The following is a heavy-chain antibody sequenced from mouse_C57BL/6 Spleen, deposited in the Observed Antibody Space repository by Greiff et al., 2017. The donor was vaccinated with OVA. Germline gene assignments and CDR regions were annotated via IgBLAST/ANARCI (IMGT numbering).Heavy chain of an antibody. CDR1: GYAFSSSW. D-gene: IGHD2-3*01. CDR2: IYPGDGDT. Sequence: VKLQESGPELVKPGASVKISCKASGYAFSSSWMNWVKQRPGKGLEWIGRIYPGDGDTNYNGKFKGKATLTADKSSSTAYMQLSSLTSEDSAVYFCARGIYDGYYVDYFDYWGQGTTLTVSS. J-gene: IGHJ2*01. V-gene: IGHV1-82*01. CDR3: ARGIYDGYYVDYFDY.